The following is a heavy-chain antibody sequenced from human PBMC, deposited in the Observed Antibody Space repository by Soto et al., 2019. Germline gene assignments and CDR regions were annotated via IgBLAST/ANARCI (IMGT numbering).Heavy chain of an antibody. D-gene: IGHD3-22*01. CDR1: GGSISSYY. J-gene: IGHJ4*02. V-gene: IGHV4-59*12. CDR2: IYYSGST. CDR3: ARLDSSGYYYGYYFDF. Sequence: SETLSLTCTVSGGSISSYYWSWIRQPPGKGLEWIGYIYYSGSTNYNPSLKSRVTISVDTSKNQFSLKLSSVTAADTAVYYCARLDSSGYYYGYYFDFWGQGIQVTVSS.